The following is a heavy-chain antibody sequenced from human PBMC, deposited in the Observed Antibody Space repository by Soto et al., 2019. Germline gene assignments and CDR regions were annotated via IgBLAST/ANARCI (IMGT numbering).Heavy chain of an antibody. Sequence: ASVKVSCKASGYTFTGYYMHWVRQAPGQGLEWMGRINPYSGGTNYAQKFQGWVIMTRDTSISTAYMELSRLRSDDTAVYYCARGHATGVQDYYYYMDFWGKGTTVTVSS. D-gene: IGHD7-27*01. J-gene: IGHJ6*03. CDR3: ARGHATGVQDYYYYMDF. V-gene: IGHV1-2*04. CDR1: GYTFTGYY. CDR2: INPYSGGT.